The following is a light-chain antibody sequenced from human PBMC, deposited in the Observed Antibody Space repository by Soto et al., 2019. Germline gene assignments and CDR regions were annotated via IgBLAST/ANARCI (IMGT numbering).Light chain of an antibody. CDR3: QQYGSSST. CDR2: GAS. CDR1: QSVSRT. J-gene: IGKJ5*01. V-gene: IGKV3-15*01. Sequence: EIVMTQSPATLSVSRGDRATLSCRASQSVSRTLAWYQQKPGQAPRLLIYGASTRVTGSPARFSGSGSGTDFTLTISRLEPEDFAVYYCQQYGSSSTCGQGTRLENK.